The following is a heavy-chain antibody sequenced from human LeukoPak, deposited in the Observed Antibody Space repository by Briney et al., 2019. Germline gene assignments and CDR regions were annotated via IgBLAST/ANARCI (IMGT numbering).Heavy chain of an antibody. CDR2: ISGSGGST. D-gene: IGHD2-2*01. CDR1: GFTFSSYA. J-gene: IGHJ4*02. CDR3: AKDRDIVVVRWGPYFDY. Sequence: ETGGSLRLSCAASGFTFSSYAMSWVRQAPGKGLEWVSAISGSGGSTYYADSVKGRFTISRDNSKNTLYLQMNSLRVEDTAIYYCAKDRDIVVVRWGPYFDYWGQGTLVTVSS. V-gene: IGHV3-23*01.